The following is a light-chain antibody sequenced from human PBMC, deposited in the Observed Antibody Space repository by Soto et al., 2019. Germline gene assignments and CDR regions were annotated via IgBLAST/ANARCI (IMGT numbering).Light chain of an antibody. CDR1: ESVGSDY. J-gene: IGKJ3*01. CDR3: QKHDNYFT. CDR2: GAS. Sequence: EIVLTQSPGTLSLSPGERATLSCRASESVGSDYLAWYQQKPGQAPRLLIYGASSRATGIPDRFSGSGSGTDFTLTISRLEPEDFAVYYCQKHDNYFTFGPGTKVDV. V-gene: IGKV3-20*01.